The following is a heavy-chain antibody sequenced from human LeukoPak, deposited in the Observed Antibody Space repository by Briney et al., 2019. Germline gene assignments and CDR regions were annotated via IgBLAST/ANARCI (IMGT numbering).Heavy chain of an antibody. CDR2: ISYDGSNK. V-gene: IGHV3-30*04. Sequence: GGSLRLSCAASGFTFSSYAMHWVRQAPGKGLEWVAVISYDGSNKNYADSVKGRFTISRDNSRNTLYPQMNSLRAEDTAMYYCSKESQTFSLSFLASWGQGTLVTVSS. J-gene: IGHJ5*02. CDR3: SKESQTFSLSFLAS. CDR1: GFTFSSYA. D-gene: IGHD3-16*02.